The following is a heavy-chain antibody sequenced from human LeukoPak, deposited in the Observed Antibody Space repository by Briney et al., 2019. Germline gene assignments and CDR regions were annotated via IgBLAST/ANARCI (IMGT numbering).Heavy chain of an antibody. V-gene: IGHV3-48*02. Sequence: GWTLRLSCAASGFTFSSYSMDWVRQAPGKGLEWLSYISSTSSTIYYADSVKGRFTISRDNAKNSLYLQMNSLRDEDTAVYYCASSLRTDYWGQGTLVTVSS. J-gene: IGHJ4*02. D-gene: IGHD3-10*01. CDR3: ASSLRTDY. CDR2: ISSTSSTI. CDR1: GFTFSSYS.